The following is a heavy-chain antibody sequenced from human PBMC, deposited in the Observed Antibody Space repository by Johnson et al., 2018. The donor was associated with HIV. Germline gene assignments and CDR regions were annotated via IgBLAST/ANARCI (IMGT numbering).Heavy chain of an antibody. CDR1: GFTFNNYP. V-gene: IGHV3-30*04. J-gene: IGHJ3*02. D-gene: IGHD6-13*01. Sequence: QVQLVESGGGVVQPGRSLRLSCAVSGFTFNNYPMHWVRQAPGKGLAWVAVISYDGSNKYYGDSVKGRFTISRDNSKNTLYLQMNSLRAEDTAVYYCAKDRSGSWYGADAFDIWGQGTMVTVSS. CDR3: AKDRSGSWYGADAFDI. CDR2: ISYDGSNK.